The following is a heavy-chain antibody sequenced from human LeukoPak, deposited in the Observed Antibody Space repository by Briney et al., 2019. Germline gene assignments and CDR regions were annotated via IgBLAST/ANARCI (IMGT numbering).Heavy chain of an antibody. Sequence: SETLSLTCTVSGDPISDYCWTWIRQPAGKGLEWIGRIYGNGSTNYNPSLKSRAAMSIDTSKMQFSLKLRSVTAADTAVYYCARVGEWLFDIDVWGKGTTVIVSS. V-gene: IGHV4-4*07. CDR3: ARVGEWLFDIDV. CDR2: IYGNGST. J-gene: IGHJ6*03. D-gene: IGHD3-16*01. CDR1: GDPISDYC.